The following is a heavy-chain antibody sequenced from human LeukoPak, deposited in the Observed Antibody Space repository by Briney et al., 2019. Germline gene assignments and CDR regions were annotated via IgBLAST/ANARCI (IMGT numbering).Heavy chain of an antibody. J-gene: IGHJ4*02. V-gene: IGHV3-30-3*01. CDR3: ARSPIAAAGTMGPYYFDY. D-gene: IGHD6-13*01. CDR1: GFTFSSYA. Sequence: PGGSLRLSCAASGFTFSSYAMHWVRQAPGKGLEWVAVISYDGSNKYYADSVKGRFTISRDNSNNTLYLQMNSLRAEDTAVYYCARSPIAAAGTMGPYYFDYWGQGTLVTVSS. CDR2: ISYDGSNK.